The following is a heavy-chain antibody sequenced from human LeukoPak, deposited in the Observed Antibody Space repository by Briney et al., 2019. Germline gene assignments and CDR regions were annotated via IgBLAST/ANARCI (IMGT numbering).Heavy chain of an antibody. CDR3: AKDPYSSGWYFWFDP. Sequence: GGSLRLSCAASGFTFSSYAMSWVRQAPGKGLEWVSAISGSGGSTYYADSVKGRFTISRDNSKNTLYLQMNSLRAEDTAVYHCAKDPYSSGWYFWFDPWGQGTLVTVSS. V-gene: IGHV3-23*01. CDR1: GFTFSSYA. CDR2: ISGSGGST. J-gene: IGHJ5*02. D-gene: IGHD6-19*01.